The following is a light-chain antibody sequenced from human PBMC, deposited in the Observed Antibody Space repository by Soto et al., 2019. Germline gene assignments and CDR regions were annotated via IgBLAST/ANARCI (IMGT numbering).Light chain of an antibody. V-gene: IGKV1-39*01. J-gene: IGKJ1*01. Sequence: DIQMTQSPSSLSASVGDKVTITCRASQTVSRSLNWYQQKPGRAPVLLIYAASSLQSGVPSRFSGSGAGTDFTLTISRLQPEDFATYYCQQSYHTPQTFGQGTKVEV. CDR1: QTVSRS. CDR3: QQSYHTPQT. CDR2: AAS.